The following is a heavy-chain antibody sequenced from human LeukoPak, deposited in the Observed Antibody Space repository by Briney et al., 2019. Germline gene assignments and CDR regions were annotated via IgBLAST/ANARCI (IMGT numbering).Heavy chain of an antibody. J-gene: IGHJ4*02. Sequence: SETLSLTCNVSGGSISPYYWTRIRQPPGKGLGWIGYIYHTGSPNYNPSLKSRVTILVDTSKNQFSLQLTSVTAADTAVYYCARGLRYSSDYWGPGTLVTVSS. V-gene: IGHV4-59*01. D-gene: IGHD6-13*01. CDR2: IYHTGSP. CDR1: GGSISPYY. CDR3: ARGLRYSSDY.